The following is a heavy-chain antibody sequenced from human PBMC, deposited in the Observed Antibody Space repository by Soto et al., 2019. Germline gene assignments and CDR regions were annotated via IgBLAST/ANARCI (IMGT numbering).Heavy chain of an antibody. CDR1: GDSIKRDDYY. J-gene: IGHJ6*02. D-gene: IGHD3-10*01. CDR2: ILYSGTT. CDR3: ARDGGPLYYGMDF. V-gene: IGHV4-30-4*01. Sequence: QVQLQESGPGLVKPSQTLSLTCTVSGDSIKRDDYYWSWIRQPPGKGLEWIGYILYSGTTYYNPPLKSRLIISLETSKNQFSLNLTSVTAADTAVYYCARDGGPLYYGMDFWGQGTTVTVSS.